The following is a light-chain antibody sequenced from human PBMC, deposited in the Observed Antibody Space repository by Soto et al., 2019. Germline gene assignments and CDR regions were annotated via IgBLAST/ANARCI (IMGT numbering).Light chain of an antibody. J-gene: IGKJ1*01. CDR1: QGISNY. V-gene: IGKV1-27*01. Sequence: DIQMTQSPSSLSASVGDRVTITCRETQGISNYLAWYQQKPGKVPKLLIYAASTLQSGGPSRFSDSGSGTDITLTISSLQPEGVATYDCHKYNSAPWTFGQGTKVEIK. CDR3: HKYNSAPWT. CDR2: AAS.